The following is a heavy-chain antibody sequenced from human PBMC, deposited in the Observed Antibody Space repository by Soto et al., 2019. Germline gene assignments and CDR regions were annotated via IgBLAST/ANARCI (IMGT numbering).Heavy chain of an antibody. CDR1: GFTFADFA. D-gene: IGHD5-18*01. J-gene: IGHJ4*02. Sequence: EVQLLESGGGLVQPGVSLRLSCAASGFTFADFAMTWVRQAPGKGLEWISTIAASGISTYYADSVKGRFTISRENSKKMLYLQMKSLRADDTAVYSCARLAIFYQSTAMSDYWGQGNLVTVSS. V-gene: IGHV3-23*01. CDR2: IAASGIST. CDR3: ARLAIFYQSTAMSDY.